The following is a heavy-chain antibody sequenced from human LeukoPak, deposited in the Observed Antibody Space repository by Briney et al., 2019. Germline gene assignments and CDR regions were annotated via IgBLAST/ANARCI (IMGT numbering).Heavy chain of an antibody. CDR3: ARVHYYDSSEAIYHYYGMDV. J-gene: IGHJ6*02. Sequence: GGSLRLSCAASGFTFSSYWMSWVRQAPGKGLEWVANIKQDGSEKYYVDSVKGRFTISRDNAKNSLYLQMNSLRAEDTAVYYCARVHYYDSSEAIYHYYGMDVWGQGTTVTVSS. V-gene: IGHV3-7*04. D-gene: IGHD3-22*01. CDR1: GFTFSSYW. CDR2: IKQDGSEK.